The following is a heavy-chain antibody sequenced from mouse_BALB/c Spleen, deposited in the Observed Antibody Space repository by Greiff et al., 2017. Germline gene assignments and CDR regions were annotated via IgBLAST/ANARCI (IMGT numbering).Heavy chain of an antibody. CDR1: GYTFTSYW. Sequence: QVQLKQPGAELVKPGAPVKLSCKASGYTFTSYWMNWVKQRPGRGLEWIGRIDPSDSETHYNQKFKDKATLTVDKSSSTAYIQLSSLTSEDSAVYYCARSYRYDENAMDYWGQGTSVTVSS. CDR2: IDPSDSET. J-gene: IGHJ4*01. D-gene: IGHD2-14*01. CDR3: ARSYRYDENAMDY. V-gene: IGHV1-69*02.